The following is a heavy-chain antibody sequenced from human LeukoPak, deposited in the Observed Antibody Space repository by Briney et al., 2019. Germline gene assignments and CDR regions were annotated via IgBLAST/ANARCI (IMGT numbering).Heavy chain of an antibody. Sequence: GASVKVSCKASGYTFIGHYIHWVRQAPGQGLEWMGWISPYNDNTNYAQRLQGRVSMTTDTSTSTAYMELRSLRSDDTAVYYCARDLYPGNDYGDSKQSDYWGQGTLVTVSS. D-gene: IGHD4-17*01. V-gene: IGHV1-18*04. CDR3: ARDLYPGNDYGDSKQSDY. CDR1: GYTFIGHY. J-gene: IGHJ4*02. CDR2: ISPYNDNT.